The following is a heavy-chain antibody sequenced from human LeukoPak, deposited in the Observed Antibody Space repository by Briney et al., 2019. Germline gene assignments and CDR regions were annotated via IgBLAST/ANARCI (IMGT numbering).Heavy chain of an antibody. CDR3: ARGRSSSWPPNFDY. D-gene: IGHD6-13*01. J-gene: IGHJ4*02. CDR2: IYSGGST. CDR1: GFTVSSNY. V-gene: IGHV3-66*01. Sequence: HPGGSLRLFCAASGFTVSSNYMSWVRQAPGKGLEWVSVIYSGGSTYYADSVKGRFTISRDNSKNTLYLQMNSLRAEDTAVYYCARGRSSSWPPNFDYWGQGTLVTVSS.